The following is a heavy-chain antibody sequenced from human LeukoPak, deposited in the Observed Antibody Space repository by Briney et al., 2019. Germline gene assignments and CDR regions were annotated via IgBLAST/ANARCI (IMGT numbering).Heavy chain of an antibody. CDR3: ARFPDIVVVPAAYDAFDI. J-gene: IGHJ3*02. D-gene: IGHD2-2*01. Sequence: ASVKVSCKASGYTFTGYYMHWVRQAPGQGLEWMGWINPNSGGTNYAQKFQGRVTMTRYTSISTAYMELSRLRSDNTAVYYCARFPDIVVVPAAYDAFDIWGQGTMVTVSS. V-gene: IGHV1-2*02. CDR2: INPNSGGT. CDR1: GYTFTGYY.